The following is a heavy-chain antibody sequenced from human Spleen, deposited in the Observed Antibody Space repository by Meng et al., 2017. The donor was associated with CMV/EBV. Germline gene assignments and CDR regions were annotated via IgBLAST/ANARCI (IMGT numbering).Heavy chain of an antibody. CDR1: GYTFTAYG. CDR2: ISVYNGNT. CDR3: ARDRGSQWLAIYYYYGMDV. J-gene: IGHJ6*02. D-gene: IGHD6-19*01. V-gene: IGHV1-18*01. Sequence: ASVKVSCKASGYTFTAYGITWVRQAPGQGLEWMGWISVYNGNTNYAQKLRGRVTMTTDTSTSTAYMELKSLRSDDTAVYYCARDRGSQWLAIYYYYGMDVWGQGTTVTVSS.